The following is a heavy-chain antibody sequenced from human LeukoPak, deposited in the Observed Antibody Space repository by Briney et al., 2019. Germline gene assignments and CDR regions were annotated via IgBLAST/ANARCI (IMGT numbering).Heavy chain of an antibody. J-gene: IGHJ4*02. CDR1: GFTFSSYA. CDR2: ISSDGGNT. V-gene: IGHV3-64*01. D-gene: IGHD3-10*01. Sequence: PGGSLRLSCAVSGFTFSSYAMHWVRQAPGKGLEYVSSISSDGGNTYYAKSVKDRFTISRDSSKNTVFLQMGSLRAEDMAVYYCARLRGEKASGDYWGQGTQVTVSS. CDR3: ARLRGEKASGDY.